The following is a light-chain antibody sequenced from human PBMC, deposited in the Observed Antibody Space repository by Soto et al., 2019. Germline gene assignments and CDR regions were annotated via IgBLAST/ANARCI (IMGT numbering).Light chain of an antibody. CDR2: DVN. J-gene: IGLJ3*02. CDR3: SSYAGGNNWV. CDR1: SSDVGAHNY. Sequence: LTQPPSASGSPGQSLTISCTGTSSDVGAHNYVSWYQQNPGKAPKLMLYDVNKRPSGVPDRFSGSKSGNTASLTVSGLQAEDEADYYCSSYAGGNNWVFGGGTKVTVL. V-gene: IGLV2-8*01.